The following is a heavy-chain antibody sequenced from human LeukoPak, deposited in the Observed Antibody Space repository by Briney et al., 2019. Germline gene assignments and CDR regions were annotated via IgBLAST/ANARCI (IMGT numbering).Heavy chain of an antibody. CDR1: GGSISTSY. CDR3: AREGVTHNWFDP. Sequence: SETLSLTCTVSGGSISTSYWSWIRQPPGKGLEWIGYIYYSGSTNYKPSLKSRVTMSVDTSKNQFSLKLSSVTAADTAVYYCAREGVTHNWFDPWGQGTLVTVSS. J-gene: IGHJ5*02. V-gene: IGHV4-59*01. D-gene: IGHD4-23*01. CDR2: IYYSGST.